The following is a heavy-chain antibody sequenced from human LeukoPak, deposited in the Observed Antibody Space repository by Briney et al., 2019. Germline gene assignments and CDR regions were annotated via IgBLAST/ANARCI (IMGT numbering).Heavy chain of an antibody. D-gene: IGHD2-2*02. CDR2: IKVDGSEE. CDR3: ARNTAAIVLRYFYFYMDV. CDR1: GFAFHNYW. Sequence: GGSLRLSCAASGFAFHNYWMSWVRQAPGKGLEWVANIKVDGSEEYYVDSVKGRFTISRDNAKSSLYLQINSLRAEDTAVYYCARNTAAIVLRYFYFYMDVWGKGTTVTVSS. V-gene: IGHV3-7*01. J-gene: IGHJ6*03.